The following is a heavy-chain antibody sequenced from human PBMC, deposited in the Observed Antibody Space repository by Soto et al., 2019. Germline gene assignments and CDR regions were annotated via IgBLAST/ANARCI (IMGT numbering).Heavy chain of an antibody. Sequence: QVQLVQSGAEVKKPGASVKVSCKASRYTFTSYGISWVRQAPGQGLEWMGWISAYNGNTNYAQKLQGRVTMTTDTSTITAYMELRSLRSDDTAVYYCARDRRDIVVVVAANDAFDIWGQGTMVTVSS. CDR1: RYTFTSYG. CDR2: ISAYNGNT. D-gene: IGHD2-15*01. J-gene: IGHJ3*02. CDR3: ARDRRDIVVVVAANDAFDI. V-gene: IGHV1-18*01.